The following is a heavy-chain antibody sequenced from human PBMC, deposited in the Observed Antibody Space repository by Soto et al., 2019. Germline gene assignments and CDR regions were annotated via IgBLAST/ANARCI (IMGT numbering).Heavy chain of an antibody. V-gene: IGHV3-30*03. CDR3: ARELATIETYYYYYGMDV. CDR2: ISYDGSNK. Sequence: PGGSLRLSCAASGFTFSSYGMHWVRQAPGKGLEWVAVISYDGSNKYYADSVKGRFTISRDNSKNTLYLQMNSLRAEDTAVYYCARELATIETYYYYYGMDVWGQGTTVTVSS. J-gene: IGHJ6*02. D-gene: IGHD5-12*01. CDR1: GFTFSSYG.